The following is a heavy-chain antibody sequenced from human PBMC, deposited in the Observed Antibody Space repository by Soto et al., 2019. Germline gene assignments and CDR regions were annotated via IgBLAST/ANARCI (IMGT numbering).Heavy chain of an antibody. J-gene: IGHJ3*02. Sequence: QVQLVQSGAEVKKPGSSVKVSCKASGGTFSSYAISWVRQAPGQGLEWMGRIIPILGIAKYAQKFQGRVTITADKSTCTAYMELGSFITEATSLYYCARLPVADVALTIWGQGTMVIVSS. V-gene: IGHV1-69*02. CDR3: ARLPVADVALTI. CDR1: GGTFSSYA. CDR2: IIPILGIA. D-gene: IGHD6-19*01.